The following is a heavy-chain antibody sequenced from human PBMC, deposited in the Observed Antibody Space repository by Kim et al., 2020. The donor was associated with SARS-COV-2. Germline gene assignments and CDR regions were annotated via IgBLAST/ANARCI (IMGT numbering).Heavy chain of an antibody. V-gene: IGHV3-9*01. Sequence: YADSVKGRFTISRDNAKNSLYLQMNSLRAEDTALYYCAKDYSSSWKNFDYWGQGTLVTVSS. J-gene: IGHJ4*02. CDR3: AKDYSSSWKNFDY. D-gene: IGHD6-13*01.